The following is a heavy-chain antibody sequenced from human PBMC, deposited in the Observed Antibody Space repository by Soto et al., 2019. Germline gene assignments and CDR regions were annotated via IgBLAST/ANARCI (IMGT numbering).Heavy chain of an antibody. D-gene: IGHD1-26*01. CDR1: GYTFTSYG. CDR3: ARKYGGSSTLYYYYGMDV. V-gene: IGHV1-18*01. CDR2: ISAYNGNT. Sequence: GASVKVSCKASGYTFTSYGISWVRQAPGQGLEWMGWISAYNGNTNYAQKLQGRVTMTTDTSTSTAYMELRSLRSDDTAVYYCARKYGGSSTLYYYYGMDVWGQGTTVTVSS. J-gene: IGHJ6*02.